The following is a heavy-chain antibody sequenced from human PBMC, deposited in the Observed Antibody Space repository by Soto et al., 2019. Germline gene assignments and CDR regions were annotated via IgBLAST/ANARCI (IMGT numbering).Heavy chain of an antibody. CDR2: IIPILGIA. Sequence: QVQLVQSGAEVKKPGSSVKVSCKASGGTFSSYTISWVRQAPGQGLEWIGRIIPILGIANYAQKFQGRVTITADKSTSTAYMELSSLRSEDTAVYYCASSSMVRENYYYYYGMDVWGQGTTVTVSS. J-gene: IGHJ6*02. CDR3: ASSSMVRENYYYYYGMDV. CDR1: GGTFSSYT. D-gene: IGHD3-10*01. V-gene: IGHV1-69*02.